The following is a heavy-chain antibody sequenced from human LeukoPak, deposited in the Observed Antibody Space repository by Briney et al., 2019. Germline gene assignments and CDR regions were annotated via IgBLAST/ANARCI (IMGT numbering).Heavy chain of an antibody. V-gene: IGHV3-7*01. Sequence: GGSLRLSCVASGFTFNKYWMGWARRAPGKGLEWVALINQDGGHKEYVDSLKGRFSVSRDNAKNSVYLQMNTLRAEDTSFYYCARAGDYYFHYWGQGTLVTVSS. J-gene: IGHJ4*02. D-gene: IGHD4-17*01. CDR3: ARAGDYYFHY. CDR1: GFTFNKYW. CDR2: INQDGGHK.